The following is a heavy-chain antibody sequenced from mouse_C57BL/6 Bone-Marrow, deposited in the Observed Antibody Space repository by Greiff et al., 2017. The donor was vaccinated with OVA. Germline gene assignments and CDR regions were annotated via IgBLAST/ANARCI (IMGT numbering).Heavy chain of an antibody. CDR2: INPGSGGT. Sequence: VQLQQSGAELVRPGTSVKVSCKASGYAFTNYLIEWVKQRPGQGLEWIGVINPGSGGTNYNEKFKGKATLTADKSSSTAYMQLSSLTSEDSAVYFCARGGGSSYDYWGQGTTLTVSS. CDR1: GYAFTNYL. D-gene: IGHD1-1*01. V-gene: IGHV1-54*01. CDR3: ARGGGSSYDY. J-gene: IGHJ2*01.